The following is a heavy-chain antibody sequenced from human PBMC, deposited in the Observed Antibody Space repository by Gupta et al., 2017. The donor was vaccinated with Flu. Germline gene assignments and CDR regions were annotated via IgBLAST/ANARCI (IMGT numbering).Heavy chain of an antibody. CDR3: VPNYYDSSGYYLHAYYFDY. CDR1: GFPFSSYG. D-gene: IGHD3-22*01. V-gene: IGHV3-30*03. CDR2: ISYDGSNK. Sequence: QVQLVESGGGVVQPGRSLRLSCAASGFPFSSYGMHWVRQAPGQGLEWVAVISYDGSNKYYADSVKGRFTISRDNSKNTLYLQMNSLRAEDTAVYYCVPNYYDSSGYYLHAYYFDYWGQGTLVTVSS. J-gene: IGHJ4*02.